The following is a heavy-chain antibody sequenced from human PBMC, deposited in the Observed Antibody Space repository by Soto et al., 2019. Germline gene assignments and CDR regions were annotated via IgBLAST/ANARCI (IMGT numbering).Heavy chain of an antibody. CDR2: IWYDGSNR. Sequence: PGGSLRLSCTASGFTFSEYSMHWVRQAPGKGLEWVALIWYDGSNREYADSVKGRFTISRDNSKNTLYLQMSSLRVEDTAVYYCARESEDLTSNFDYWGQGTLVTVSS. V-gene: IGHV3-33*08. CDR3: ARESEDLTSNFDY. J-gene: IGHJ4*02. CDR1: GFTFSEYS.